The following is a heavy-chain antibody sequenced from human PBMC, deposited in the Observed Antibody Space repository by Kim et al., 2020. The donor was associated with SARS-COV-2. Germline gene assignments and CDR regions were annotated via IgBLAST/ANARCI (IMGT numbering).Heavy chain of an antibody. Sequence: GGSLRFSCAASGFSFSSYEINWVRQAPGKGLEWVSYISSSGSTMYYADSVKGRFTISRDNAVNSLYLRMNSLRAEDTAVYYCARGSYYDTSGYYFPDAFDIWGQGTMVTVSS. CDR3: ARGSYYDTSGYYFPDAFDI. J-gene: IGHJ3*02. CDR1: GFSFSSYE. D-gene: IGHD3-22*01. V-gene: IGHV3-48*03. CDR2: ISSSGSTM.